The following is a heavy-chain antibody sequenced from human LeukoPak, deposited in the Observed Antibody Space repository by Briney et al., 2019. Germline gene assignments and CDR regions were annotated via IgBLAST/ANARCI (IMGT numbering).Heavy chain of an antibody. CDR2: ISDAGSNK. CDR3: AKDLSTGIAVAGTQVDY. V-gene: IGHV3-30*18. J-gene: IGHJ4*02. D-gene: IGHD6-19*01. CDR1: GFTFSSYG. Sequence: GGSLRLSCAASGFTFSSYGMHWVRQAPAKGLEWVALISDAGSNKYYADSVKGRFTISRENSKNTLYLQMNSLRAEDTAVYYCAKDLSTGIAVAGTQVDYWGQGTLVTVSS.